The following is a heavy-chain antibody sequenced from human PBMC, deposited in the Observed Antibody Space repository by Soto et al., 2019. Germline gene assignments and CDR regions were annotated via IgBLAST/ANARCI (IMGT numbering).Heavy chain of an antibody. D-gene: IGHD3-10*01. CDR2: MNPNSGNT. CDR1: GYTFTSYD. J-gene: IGHJ4*02. Sequence: QVQLVQSGAEVKKPGASVKVSCKASGYTFTSYDINCVRQATGQGLEWMGWMNPNSGNTGYAQTFQGRVTMTRNTSISTAYMELSSLRSEDTAVYYCARRSPMVRGVIIFGYWGQGTLVTVSS. CDR3: ARRSPMVRGVIIFGY. V-gene: IGHV1-8*01.